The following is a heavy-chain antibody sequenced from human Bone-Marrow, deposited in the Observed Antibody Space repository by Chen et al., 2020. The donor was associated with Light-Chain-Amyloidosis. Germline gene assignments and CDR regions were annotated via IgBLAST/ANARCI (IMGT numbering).Heavy chain of an antibody. CDR2: LSYYGNSK. Sequence: QVQLVESGGGVVQPGRSLRLSCAASGFTFSNYGMHWVRQTPGKGLEWVAVLSYYGNSKYCADSVKGRFTISRDSSKNTLYLQMNSLRAEDTAVYYCARVSFERGGPARPPGDSWGQGTLVTVSS. D-gene: IGHD6-6*01. J-gene: IGHJ4*02. CDR3: ARVSFERGGPARPPGDS. V-gene: IGHV3-30-3*01. CDR1: GFTFSNYG.